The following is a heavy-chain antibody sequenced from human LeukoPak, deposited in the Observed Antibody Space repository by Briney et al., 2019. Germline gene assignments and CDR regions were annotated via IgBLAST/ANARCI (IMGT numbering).Heavy chain of an antibody. CDR2: IKSKTDGGTT. D-gene: IGHD4-17*01. CDR1: GFTFSNAW. Sequence: GGSLRLSCAASGFTFSNAWMSWVRQAPGKGLEWVGRIKSKTDGGTTDYAAPVKGRFTISRDDSKNPLYLQMNSLKTEDTAVYYCTTPVYGDGAFDIWGQGTMVTVSS. J-gene: IGHJ3*02. CDR3: TTPVYGDGAFDI. V-gene: IGHV3-15*01.